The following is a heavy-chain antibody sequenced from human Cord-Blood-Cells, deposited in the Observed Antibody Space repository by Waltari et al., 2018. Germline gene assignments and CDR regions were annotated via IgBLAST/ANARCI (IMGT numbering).Heavy chain of an antibody. J-gene: IGHJ5*02. CDR2: IYYNGST. CDR1: GGSVSSGIYY. V-gene: IGHV4-61*01. CDR3: AIGGGYDFWSGYYLPYNWFDP. Sequence: QVQLQEQGSGLVKPPETLSLTCTVSGGSVSSGIYYWRWFRQPPGKGLEGIGYIYYNGSTKYNPSLKSRVTISVDTSKNQFSLKLSSVTAADTAVYYCAIGGGYDFWSGYYLPYNWFDPWGQETLVTVSS. D-gene: IGHD3-3*01.